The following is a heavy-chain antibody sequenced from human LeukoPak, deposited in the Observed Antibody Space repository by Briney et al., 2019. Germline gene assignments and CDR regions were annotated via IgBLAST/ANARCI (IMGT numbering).Heavy chain of an antibody. V-gene: IGHV3-33*01. CDR2: IWEDGTNI. CDR1: GSTFSRYG. CDR3: ARVGYNSGWYEY. J-gene: IGHJ4*02. Sequence: PGTSLRLSCAASGSTFSRYGMHWVRQAPGKGLEWVAAIWEDGTNIHYGDSVKSRFTISRDNSKNMLYLQMNSLRVEDTAVYYCARVGYNSGWYEYWGQGTLVTVCS. D-gene: IGHD6-19*01.